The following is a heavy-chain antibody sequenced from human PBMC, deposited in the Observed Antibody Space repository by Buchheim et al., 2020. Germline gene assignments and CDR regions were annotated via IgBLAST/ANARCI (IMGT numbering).Heavy chain of an antibody. CDR2: MNPNSGNT. J-gene: IGHJ5*02. D-gene: IGHD3-22*01. CDR3: ARGRRYYYDSSGYYSGNWFDP. V-gene: IGHV1-8*01. Sequence: QVQLVQSGAEVKKPGASVKVSCKASGYTFTSYDINWVRQATGQGLEWMGWMNPNSGNTGYAQKFQGRVTMTRNTSISTAYMELSSLRSEDTAVYYCARGRRYYYDSSGYYSGNWFDPWGQGTL. CDR1: GYTFTSYD.